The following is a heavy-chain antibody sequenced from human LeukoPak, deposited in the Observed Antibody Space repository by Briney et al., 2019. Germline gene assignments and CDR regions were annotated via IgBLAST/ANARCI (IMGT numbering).Heavy chain of an antibody. V-gene: IGHV3-11*04. CDR1: GFTVSDYY. D-gene: IGHD3-10*01. CDR3: ARDYYGSGTDYYYYYMDV. Sequence: GGSLRLSCAASGFTVSDYYMSWIRQAPGKGLEWVSYISSSGSTIYYADSVKGRFTISRDNAKNSLYLQMNSLRAEDTAVYYCARDYYGSGTDYYYYYMDVWGKGTTVTVSS. J-gene: IGHJ6*03. CDR2: ISSSGSTI.